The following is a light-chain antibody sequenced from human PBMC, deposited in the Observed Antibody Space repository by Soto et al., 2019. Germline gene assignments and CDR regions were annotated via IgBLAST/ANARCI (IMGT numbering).Light chain of an antibody. CDR1: QSVDSN. J-gene: IGKJ4*01. CDR2: GAS. CDR3: QQYNHWPLT. Sequence: EIVMTQSPATLSVSPGDGATLSCRASQSVDSNLAWYQQKPGQTPRLLIYGASTRPTGIPARFSGSGSGTEFTLTISSLQSEDSAVYYCQQYNHWPLTFGGGTKVDI. V-gene: IGKV3D-15*01.